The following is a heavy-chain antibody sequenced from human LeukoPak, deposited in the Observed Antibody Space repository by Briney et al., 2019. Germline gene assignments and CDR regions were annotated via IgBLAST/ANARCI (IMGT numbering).Heavy chain of an antibody. CDR2: INHSGST. Sequence: SETLSLTCAVYGGSFSGYYWSWIRQPPGKGLEWIGEINHSGSTNYNPSLKSRVTISVDTSKNQFSLKLSSVTAADTAVYYCARGYYYESSGYYFFGRYYFDYWGQGTLVTVSS. V-gene: IGHV4-34*01. D-gene: IGHD3-22*01. CDR3: ARGYYYESSGYYFFGRYYFDY. CDR1: GGSFSGYY. J-gene: IGHJ4*02.